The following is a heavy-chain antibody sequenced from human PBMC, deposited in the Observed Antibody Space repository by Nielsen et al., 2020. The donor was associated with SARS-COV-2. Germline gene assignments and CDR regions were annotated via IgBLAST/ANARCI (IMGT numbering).Heavy chain of an antibody. Sequence: GGSLRLSCAASGFTFSSYGMNWVRQPPGKGLEWVARISGSGSGTSYGDSVKGRFTISRDNSKNIMYLEMNSVRVEDTAVYFCAKGGLSIYGDSYYFDYWGQGSLVTVSS. D-gene: IGHD4-17*01. J-gene: IGHJ4*02. CDR2: ISGSGSGT. V-gene: IGHV3-23*01. CDR1: GFTFSSYG. CDR3: AKGGLSIYGDSYYFDY.